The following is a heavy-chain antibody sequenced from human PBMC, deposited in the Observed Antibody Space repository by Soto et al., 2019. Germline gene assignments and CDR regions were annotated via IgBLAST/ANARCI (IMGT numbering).Heavy chain of an antibody. CDR1: GYTFTSYA. V-gene: IGHV1-3*01. Sequence: ASVKVSCKASGYTFTSYAMHWVRQAPGQRLEWMGWINAGNGNTKYSQKFQGRVTITRDTSASTAYMELSSLRSEDTAVYYCARELSIYYDSSGYSDYWGQGTLVTVSS. D-gene: IGHD3-22*01. CDR3: ARELSIYYDSSGYSDY. J-gene: IGHJ4*02. CDR2: INAGNGNT.